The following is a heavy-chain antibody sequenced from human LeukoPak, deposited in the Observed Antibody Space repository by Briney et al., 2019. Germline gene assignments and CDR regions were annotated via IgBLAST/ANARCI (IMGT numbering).Heavy chain of an antibody. CDR3: ARQGSSSGWYSSADLDY. Sequence: SETLSLTCAVYGGSFSGYYWSWIRQPPGKGLEWIGEINHSGSTNYNPSLKSRVTISVDKSKNQFSLKLSSVTAADTAVYYCARQGSSSGWYSSADLDYWGQGTLVTVSS. V-gene: IGHV4-34*01. CDR2: INHSGST. J-gene: IGHJ4*02. CDR1: GGSFSGYY. D-gene: IGHD6-19*01.